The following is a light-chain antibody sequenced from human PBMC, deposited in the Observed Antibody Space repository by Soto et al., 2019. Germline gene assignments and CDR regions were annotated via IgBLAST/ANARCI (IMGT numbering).Light chain of an antibody. Sequence: DIQMTQSPSSLSASVGDRVTITCRASQGISSSLAWYQHKPGKVPELLIYAASTLHSGVPSRFSGSGSGTDFTITSSSLQPEDVATYYCQEYYSPPFTFGPWTKVNLK. CDR2: AAS. J-gene: IGKJ3*01. V-gene: IGKV1-27*01. CDR1: QGISSS. CDR3: QEYYSPPFT.